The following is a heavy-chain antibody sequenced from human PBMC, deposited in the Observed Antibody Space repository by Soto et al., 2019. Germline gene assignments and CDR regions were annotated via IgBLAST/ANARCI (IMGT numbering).Heavy chain of an antibody. V-gene: IGHV3-73*01. CDR3: PRHEYGVGV. CDR2: IRNKANNYAT. Sequence: GSLRLSCESSGFLLSVSAVHWVRQASGKGLEWVGRIRNKANNYATAYAASVKGRFTVSRDDSKNTAYLQMNSLKTEDSAVYPCPRHEYGVGVWGQGNTVTVSS. CDR1: GFLLSVSA. J-gene: IGHJ6*02.